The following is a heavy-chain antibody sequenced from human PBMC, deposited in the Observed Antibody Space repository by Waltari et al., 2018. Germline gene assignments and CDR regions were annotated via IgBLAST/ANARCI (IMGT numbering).Heavy chain of an antibody. CDR1: GFTFSSHS. V-gene: IGHV3-21*01. CDR2: ISSSSTYI. CDR3: ARVLGGYCSTTSCSGFDP. D-gene: IGHD2-2*01. Sequence: EVQLVESGGGLVKPGGSLRLSCAASGFTFSSHSMNWVRQAPGKGREWVSSISSSSTYIYYAYSVKGRFTVSRDNAKNSLYLQMNSLRAEDTAVYYCARVLGGYCSTTSCSGFDPWGQGTLVTVSS. J-gene: IGHJ5*02.